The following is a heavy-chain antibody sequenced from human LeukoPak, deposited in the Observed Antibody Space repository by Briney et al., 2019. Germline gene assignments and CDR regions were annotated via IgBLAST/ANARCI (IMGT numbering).Heavy chain of an antibody. CDR2: INHSGST. D-gene: IGHD3-3*01. CDR3: ARGRITIFGEFIDY. J-gene: IGHJ4*02. CDR1: GGSFSGYY. V-gene: IGHV4-34*01. Sequence: PSETLSLTCAVYGGSFSGYYWSWIRQPPGKGLEWIGAINHSGSTNYNPSLKSRVTISVDTSKNQFSLKLSSVTDADTAVYYCARGRITIFGEFIDYWGQGTLVTVSS.